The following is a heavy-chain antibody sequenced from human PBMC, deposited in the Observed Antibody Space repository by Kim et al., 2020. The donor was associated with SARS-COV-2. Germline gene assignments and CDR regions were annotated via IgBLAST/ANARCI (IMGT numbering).Heavy chain of an antibody. D-gene: IGHD3-16*01. V-gene: IGHV3-30*02. J-gene: IGHJ3*02. Sequence: SAKGRFTISRHNSKDTLYQQMNSLRAEDTAVYYCSKDRVGATHPRFAFDIWGQGTMVTVSS. CDR3: SKDRVGATHPRFAFDI.